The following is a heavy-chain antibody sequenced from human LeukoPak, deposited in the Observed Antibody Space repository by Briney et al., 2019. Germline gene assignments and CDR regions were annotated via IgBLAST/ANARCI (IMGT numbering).Heavy chain of an antibody. CDR2: IYYTGNT. CDR1: GDSIIGYY. Sequence: SETLSLTCSVSGDSIIGYYWGWIRQPPGKGLEWIGNIYYTGNTYYNSSLKSRVTISVDTSKNQFSLKLSSVTAADTAVYYCARRGAYYGAGPYKGFWFDPWGEETLVTVSS. CDR3: ARRGAYYGAGPYKGFWFDP. D-gene: IGHD3-10*01. V-gene: IGHV4-39*01. J-gene: IGHJ5*02.